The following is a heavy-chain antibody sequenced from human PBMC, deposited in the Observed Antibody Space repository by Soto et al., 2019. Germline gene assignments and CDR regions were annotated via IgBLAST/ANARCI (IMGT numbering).Heavy chain of an antibody. Sequence: QVQLVESGGGVVQAGRSLRLSGAPSGFTFRNYGMQWVRVAPGKGLEWVAVIWSDGSRRYYADSVEGRFTISRDNSMNTLYLQMDSLRAEDTAMYFCARDQGYCPDGICYSYFDLWGKGTLVSVYS. CDR3: ARDQGYCPDGICYSYFDL. J-gene: IGHJ4*02. D-gene: IGHD5-18*01. CDR1: GFTFRNYG. V-gene: IGHV3-33*01. CDR2: IWSDGSRR.